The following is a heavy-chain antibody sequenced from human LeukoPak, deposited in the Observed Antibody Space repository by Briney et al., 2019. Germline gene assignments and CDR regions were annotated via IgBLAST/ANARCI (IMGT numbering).Heavy chain of an antibody. CDR1: GFTFSSYA. CDR3: ARDVPRKVVTAPMDY. V-gene: IGHV3-30*04. D-gene: IGHD2-21*02. CDR2: ISYDGSNK. J-gene: IGHJ4*02. Sequence: GGSLRLSCAASGFTFSSYAMHWVRQAPGKGLEWVAVISYDGSNKYYADSVKGRFTISRDNSKNTLYLQMNSLRAEDTAVYYCARDVPRKVVTAPMDYWGQGTLVTVSS.